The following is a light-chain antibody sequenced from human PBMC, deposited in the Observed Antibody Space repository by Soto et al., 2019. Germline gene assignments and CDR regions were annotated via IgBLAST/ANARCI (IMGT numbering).Light chain of an antibody. J-gene: IGKJ5*01. Sequence: IRMTQSPSSLSASVGDRVTITCWASQRIRNKLIWYQLNKGEAPKPRISAASGLQSGVPSRLSGSAYGTDLPITIRSMQPEDFETYYCPQSYRNPITFGQGTRLEIK. V-gene: IGKV1-39*01. CDR2: AAS. CDR3: PQSYRNPIT. CDR1: QRIRNK.